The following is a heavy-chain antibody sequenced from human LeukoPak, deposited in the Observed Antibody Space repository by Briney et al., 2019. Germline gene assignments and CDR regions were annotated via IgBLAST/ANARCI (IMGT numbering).Heavy chain of an antibody. D-gene: IGHD2-8*01. CDR1: GFTFRNYA. CDR3: VREKYCTPTDCLHGRFYFNC. Sequence: PGGSLRLSCAASGFTFRNYAMDWVRQAPGKGLEWVAVISYDGSNKYYADSVKGRFTISRDNSKNTLYLQMNTLRTEDTALYYCVREKYCTPTDCLHGRFYFNCWGQGTLVTVSS. CDR2: ISYDGSNK. V-gene: IGHV3-30-3*01. J-gene: IGHJ4*02.